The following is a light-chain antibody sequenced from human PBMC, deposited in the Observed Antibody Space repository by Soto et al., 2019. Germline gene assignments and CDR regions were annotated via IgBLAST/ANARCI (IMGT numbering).Light chain of an antibody. Sequence: IVMTQSPDSLAVSLGERATINCKSSQSVLYSSNDKNYLAWYQQKPGQPPRLLIYWASTRESGVPDRVTGGGSGTDFTLTISSLQAEDVAVYYCQQYYSSPFTFGPGTKVDIK. V-gene: IGKV4-1*01. CDR3: QQYYSSPFT. J-gene: IGKJ3*01. CDR2: WAS. CDR1: QSVLYSSNDKNY.